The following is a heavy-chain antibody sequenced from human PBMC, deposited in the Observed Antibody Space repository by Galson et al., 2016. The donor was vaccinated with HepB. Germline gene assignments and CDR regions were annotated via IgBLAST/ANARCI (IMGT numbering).Heavy chain of an antibody. CDR3: ARGHLVVPFSSYFDY. CDR1: GDSVSSKSAA. V-gene: IGHV6-1*01. D-gene: IGHD2-15*01. Sequence: CAISGDSVSSKSAAWNWIRHSPSRGLEWLGRTYHTSNWYSDYAVSVKSRITINPGTSKNQFSLQLNSVTPEDTAVYYCARGHLVVPFSSYFDYWGQGSLVTVSS. CDR2: TYHTSNWYS. J-gene: IGHJ4*02.